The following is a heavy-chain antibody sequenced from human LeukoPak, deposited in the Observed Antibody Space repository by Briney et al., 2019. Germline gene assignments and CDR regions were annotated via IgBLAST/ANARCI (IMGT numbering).Heavy chain of an antibody. V-gene: IGHV3-7*01. CDR3: AGYRRDGYNCYFDY. CDR1: GFTFSSYW. J-gene: IGHJ4*02. Sequence: GGSLRLSCAASGFTFSSYWMSWVRQAPGKGLEWVANIKQDGSEKYYVDSVKGRFTISRDNAKNSLYLQMNSLRAEDTAVYYCAGYRRDGYNCYFDYWGQGTLVTVSS. CDR2: IKQDGSEK. D-gene: IGHD5-24*01.